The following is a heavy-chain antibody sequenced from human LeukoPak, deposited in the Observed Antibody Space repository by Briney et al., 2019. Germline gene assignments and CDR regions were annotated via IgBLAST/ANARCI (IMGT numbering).Heavy chain of an antibody. CDR3: ARGSSGSYGHYYYYMDV. CDR1: GGSISSYY. J-gene: IGHJ6*03. D-gene: IGHD1-26*01. CDR2: IYYSGST. V-gene: IGHV4-59*01. Sequence: SETLSLTCTVSGGSISSYYWSWIRQPPGKGLEWIGYIYYSGSTNYNPSLKSRVTISVDTSKTQFSLKLSSVTAADTAVYYCARGSSGSYGHYYYYMDVWGKGTTVTVSS.